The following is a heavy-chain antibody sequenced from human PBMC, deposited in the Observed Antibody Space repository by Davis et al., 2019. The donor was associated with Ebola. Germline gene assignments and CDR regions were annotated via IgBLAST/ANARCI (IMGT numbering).Heavy chain of an antibody. J-gene: IGHJ4*02. V-gene: IGHV3-30*03. CDR1: GFTFSSYG. CDR3: ARDASATYPPR. D-gene: IGHD1-14*01. Sequence: GGSLRLSCAASGFTFSSYGMHWVRQAPGKGLEWVAVISYDGNNRYYGDSVKGRFTISRDNAKNSLYLQMNSLRDEDTALYYCARDASATYPPRWGQGTLVTVSS. CDR2: ISYDGNNR.